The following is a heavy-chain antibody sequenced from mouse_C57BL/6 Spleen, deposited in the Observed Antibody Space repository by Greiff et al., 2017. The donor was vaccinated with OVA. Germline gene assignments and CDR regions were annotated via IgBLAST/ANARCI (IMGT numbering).Heavy chain of an antibody. CDR1: GFSLTSYG. V-gene: IGHV2-2*01. D-gene: IGHD1-1*01. Sequence: VKLMESGPGLVQPSQSLSITCTVSGFSLTSYGVHWVRQSPGKGLEWLGVIWSGGSTDYNAAFISRLSISKDNSKSQVFFKMNSLQADDTAIYYCARWVTTDAMDYWGQGTSVTVSS. J-gene: IGHJ4*01. CDR2: IWSGGST. CDR3: ARWVTTDAMDY.